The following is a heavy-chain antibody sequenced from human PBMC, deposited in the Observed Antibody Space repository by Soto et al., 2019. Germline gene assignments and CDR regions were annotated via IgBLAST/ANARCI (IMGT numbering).Heavy chain of an antibody. V-gene: IGHV3-43*01. CDR1: GFTFDDYN. CDR3: AKAHDSSGYYLYYFDY. Sequence: GGSLRLSCAASGFTFDDYNMHWVRQAPGKGLEWVSLISWDGGSTYYADSVKGRFTISRDNSKNSLYLQMNSLRTEDTALYYCAKAHDSSGYYLYYFDYWGQGTLVTVSS. CDR2: ISWDGGST. J-gene: IGHJ4*02. D-gene: IGHD3-22*01.